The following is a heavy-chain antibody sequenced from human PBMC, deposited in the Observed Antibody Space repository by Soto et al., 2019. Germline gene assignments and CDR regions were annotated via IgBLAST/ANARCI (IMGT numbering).Heavy chain of an antibody. V-gene: IGHV2-5*01. Sequence: LVNPTQTLTLTCTFSGFSLRTSGVGVGWIRQPPGKAPEWLALIYWNDDKRYSPSLKSRLTITKDTSKNQVVLTMTDMDPVDTGTYYCAQRLGSRGSFDYWGQGSLVTVSS. CDR2: IYWNDDK. CDR1: GFSLRTSGVG. CDR3: AQRLGSRGSFDY. D-gene: IGHD6-25*01. J-gene: IGHJ4*02.